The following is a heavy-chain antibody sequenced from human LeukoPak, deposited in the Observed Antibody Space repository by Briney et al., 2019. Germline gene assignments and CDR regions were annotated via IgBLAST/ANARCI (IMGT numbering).Heavy chain of an antibody. CDR1: GGSISSYY. CDR2: IYYSGST. CDR3: ARSGLITMVRGVIEVFDY. Sequence: SETLSLTCTVSGGSISSYYWSWIRQPPGKGLEWIGYIYYSGSTNYNPSLKSRVTISVDTSKNQFSLKLSSVTAADTAVYYCARSGLITMVRGVIEVFDYWGQGTLVTVSS. J-gene: IGHJ4*02. D-gene: IGHD3-10*01. V-gene: IGHV4-59*01.